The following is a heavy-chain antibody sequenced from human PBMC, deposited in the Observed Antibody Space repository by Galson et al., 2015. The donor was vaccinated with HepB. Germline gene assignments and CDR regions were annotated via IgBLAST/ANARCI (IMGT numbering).Heavy chain of an antibody. V-gene: IGHV4-39*01. D-gene: IGHD6-13*01. CDR3: ARQGYSSSWYGGDFDY. J-gene: IGHJ4*02. CDR2: IYYSGST. Sequence: SETLSLTCTVSGGSISSSSYYWGWIRQPPGKGLEWIGSIYYSGSTYYNPSLKSRVTISVDTSKNQFSLKLSSVTAADTAVYYCARQGYSSSWYGGDFDYWGQGTLVTVSS. CDR1: GGSISSSSYY.